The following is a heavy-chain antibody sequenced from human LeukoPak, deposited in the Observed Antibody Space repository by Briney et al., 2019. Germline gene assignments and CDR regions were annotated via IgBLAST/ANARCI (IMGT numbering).Heavy chain of an antibody. CDR2: ISYDGSNK. CDR3: ARETGSAVGSTDFDY. J-gene: IGHJ4*02. V-gene: IGHV3-30-3*01. CDR1: GFTFSSYA. D-gene: IGHD4-17*01. Sequence: GGSLRLSCAASGFTFSSYAMRWVRQAPGKGLEWVAVISYDGSNKYYADSAKGRFTISRDNSKNTLYLQINSLRAEDTAVYYCARETGSAVGSTDFDYWGQGTLVTVSS.